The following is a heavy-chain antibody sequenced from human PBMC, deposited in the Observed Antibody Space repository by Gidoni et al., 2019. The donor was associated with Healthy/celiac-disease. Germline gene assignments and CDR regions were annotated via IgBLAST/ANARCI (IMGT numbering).Heavy chain of an antibody. CDR3: ARGNSGERYGLFDY. D-gene: IGHD5-12*01. Sequence: QVQLVQSGAAVKKPGSSVKVSCQASRGTFSSYAISWVRQDPGQGLEWMGGIIPIFGTANYAQKFQGRVTITADESTSTAYMELSSLRSEDTAVYYCARGNSGERYGLFDYWGQGTLVTVSS. CDR1: RGTFSSYA. V-gene: IGHV1-69*01. J-gene: IGHJ4*02. CDR2: IIPIFGTA.